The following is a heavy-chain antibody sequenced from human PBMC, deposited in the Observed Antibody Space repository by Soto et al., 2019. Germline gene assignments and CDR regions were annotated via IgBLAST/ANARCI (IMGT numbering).Heavy chain of an antibody. V-gene: IGHV4-61*01. CDR2: IYYSGST. D-gene: IGHD2-15*01. CDR3: SSGACSGGSCYLWRDY. CDR1: GGSVSSGSYY. Sequence: QVQLQESGPGLVKPSETLSLTCTVSGGSVSSGSYYWSWIRQPPGKGLEWIGYIYYSGSTNYNPSLKRRVTISVDTSKNQFSLKLSSVSAADTAVYYCSSGACSGGSCYLWRDYWGQGTLVTISS. J-gene: IGHJ4*02.